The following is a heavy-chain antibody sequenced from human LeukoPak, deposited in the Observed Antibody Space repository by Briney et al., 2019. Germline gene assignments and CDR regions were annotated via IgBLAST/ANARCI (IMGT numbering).Heavy chain of an antibody. CDR2: ISGSGGST. D-gene: IGHD3-22*01. CDR3: AKEGHRDYYDSSGYYSI. Sequence: PGGSLRLSCAASGFTFSSYGMSWVRQAPGKGLEWVSAISGSGGSTYYADSVKGRFTISRDNSKNTLYLQMNSLRAEDTAVYYCAKEGHRDYYDSSGYYSIWGQGTLVTVSS. J-gene: IGHJ4*02. CDR1: GFTFSSYG. V-gene: IGHV3-23*01.